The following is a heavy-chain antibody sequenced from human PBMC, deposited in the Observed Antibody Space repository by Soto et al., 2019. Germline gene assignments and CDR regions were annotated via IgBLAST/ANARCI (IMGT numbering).Heavy chain of an antibody. V-gene: IGHV3-30*18. CDR2: ISYDGSNK. CDR3: AKDVTTDAFDI. CDR1: GFTFSSYG. Sequence: ESGGGVVQPGRSLRLSCAASGFTFSSYGMHWVRQAPGKGLEWVAVISYDGSNKYYADSVKGRFTISRDNSKNTLYLQMNSLRAEDTAVYYCAKDVTTDAFDIWGQGTMVTVSS. J-gene: IGHJ3*02. D-gene: IGHD4-17*01.